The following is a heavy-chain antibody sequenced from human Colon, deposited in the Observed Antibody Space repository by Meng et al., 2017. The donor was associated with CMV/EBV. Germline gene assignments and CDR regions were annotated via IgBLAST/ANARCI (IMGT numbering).Heavy chain of an antibody. J-gene: IGHJ6*02. D-gene: IGHD6-19*01. CDR3: ARFIGGWSMDV. CDR2: SHSDFRET. CDR1: GFILSKYG. Sequence: GESLKISCVASGFILSKYGWGMGWGRQAPGKGLEWVSLSHSDFRETHNADSVKGRFRMSRDDAKNTMTLQMDSLRAEDTATYHCARFIGGWSMDVWGQGSMVTVSS. V-gene: IGHV3-23*03.